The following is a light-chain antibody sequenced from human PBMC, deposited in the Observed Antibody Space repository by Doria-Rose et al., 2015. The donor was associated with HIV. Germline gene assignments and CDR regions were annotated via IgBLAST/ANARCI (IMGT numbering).Light chain of an antibody. V-gene: IGKV3-20*01. J-gene: IGKJ1*01. CDR3: HQYSTSWT. CDR1: QSFSSTY. Sequence: ATLSCRASQSFSSTYLAWYQQKPGQAPSLLIYDGSTRATGIPDRFSASGSGTDFTLTINRLEPEDFALYYCHQYSTSWTFGQGTKVEI. CDR2: DGS.